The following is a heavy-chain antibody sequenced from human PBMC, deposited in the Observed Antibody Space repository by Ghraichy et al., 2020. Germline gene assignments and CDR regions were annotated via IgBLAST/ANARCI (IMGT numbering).Heavy chain of an antibody. CDR1: GFTFSSYA. V-gene: IGHV3-23*01. J-gene: IGHJ4*02. CDR2: ISGSGGST. Sequence: GGSLRLSCAASGFTFSSYAMSWVRQAPGKGLEWVSAISGSGGSTYYADSVKGRFTISRDNSKNTLYLQMNSRRAEDTAVYYCANSPTYYYDSSGYYYAHWGQGTLVTVSS. CDR3: ANSPTYYYDSSGYYYAH. D-gene: IGHD3-22*01.